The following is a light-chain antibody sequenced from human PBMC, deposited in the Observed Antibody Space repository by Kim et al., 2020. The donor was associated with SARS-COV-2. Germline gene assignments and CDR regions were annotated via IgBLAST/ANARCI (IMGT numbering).Light chain of an antibody. V-gene: IGLV6-57*02. CDR1: SGRIASNY. J-gene: IGLJ3*02. CDR2: EDN. CDR3: QSYDSSNPWV. Sequence: TVTIACTGSSGRIASNYVQWYQQRPGSAPTTVIYEDNQRPSGVPDRFSGSIDSSSNSASLTISGLKTEDEADYYCQSYDSSNPWVFGGGTKLTVL.